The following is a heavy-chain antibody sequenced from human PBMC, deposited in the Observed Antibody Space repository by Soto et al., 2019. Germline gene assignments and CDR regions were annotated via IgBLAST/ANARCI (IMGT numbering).Heavy chain of an antibody. V-gene: IGHV4-39*01. J-gene: IGHJ4*02. CDR1: GDSVTISDYY. CDR3: AAHDSGGYYVEY. D-gene: IGHD3-22*01. CDR2: IHYSGST. Sequence: QLQLQESGPGLVKPSETLSLTCTVSGDSVTISDYYWGWIRQPPGKGLEWIGSIHYSGSTYYNPSLKSRVTISGDTSKKQFSLKLTSVTAADAAVYYCAAHDSGGYYVEYWDQGTLVTVSA.